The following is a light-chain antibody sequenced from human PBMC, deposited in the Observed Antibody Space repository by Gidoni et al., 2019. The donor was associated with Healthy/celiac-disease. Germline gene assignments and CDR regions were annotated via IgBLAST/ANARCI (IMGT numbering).Light chain of an antibody. Sequence: DIQMTQSPSSLSASVGDRVTITGRASQGIRDYLAWYQQKPGKVPKLLIYAASTLQSGVPYRFSGSGSGTDFTLTISSLQTEDVATYYCQKYNSAPWTFGQGTKVEIK. CDR3: QKYNSAPWT. CDR1: QGIRDY. V-gene: IGKV1-27*01. J-gene: IGKJ1*01. CDR2: AAS.